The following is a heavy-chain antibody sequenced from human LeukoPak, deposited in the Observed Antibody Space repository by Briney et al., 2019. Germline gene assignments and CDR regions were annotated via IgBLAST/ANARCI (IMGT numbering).Heavy chain of an antibody. CDR1: GFTFSSYW. CDR2: IKQDGSEK. CDR3: ARDADYGLYYYGMDV. J-gene: IGHJ6*02. Sequence: GGPLRLSCAASGFTFSSYWMSWVRQAPGKGLEWVANIKQDGSEKYYVDSVKGRFTISRDNAENSLYLQMNSLRAEDTAVYYCARDADYGLYYYGMDVWGQGTTVTVSS. V-gene: IGHV3-7*03. D-gene: IGHD4-17*01.